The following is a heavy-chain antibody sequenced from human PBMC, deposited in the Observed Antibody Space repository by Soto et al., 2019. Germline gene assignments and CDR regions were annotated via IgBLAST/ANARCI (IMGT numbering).Heavy chain of an antibody. D-gene: IGHD3-3*01. CDR3: ARSSEDYDFWSGIYYYYYGMDV. CDR1: GFTFSSYA. J-gene: IGHJ6*02. V-gene: IGHV3-30-3*01. CDR2: ISYDGSNK. Sequence: GGSLRLSCAASGFTFSSYAMHWVRQAPGKGLEWVAVISYDGSNKYYADSVKGRFTISRDNSKNTLYLQMNSLRAEDTAVYYCARSSEDYDFWSGIYYYYYGMDVWGQGTTVTVSS.